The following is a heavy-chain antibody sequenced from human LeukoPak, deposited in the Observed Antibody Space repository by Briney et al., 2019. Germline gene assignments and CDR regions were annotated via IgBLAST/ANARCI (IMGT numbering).Heavy chain of an antibody. V-gene: IGHV3-23*01. CDR3: AKFRGTTRPTLEY. CDR1: GFTFRSYA. Sequence: PGGSLRLSCAASGFTFRSYAMTWVRQAPGKGLEWVSAISNTDGTTYYADSVQGRFTISRDNSKSTLYLQMSSLRADDTAVYYCAKFRGTTRPTLEYWGQGTLVTVSS. J-gene: IGHJ4*02. D-gene: IGHD1-7*01. CDR2: ISNTDGTT.